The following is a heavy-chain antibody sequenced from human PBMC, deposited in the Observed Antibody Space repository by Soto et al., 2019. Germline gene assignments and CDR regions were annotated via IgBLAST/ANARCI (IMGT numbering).Heavy chain of an antibody. CDR1: GGSISNSGYY. Sequence: SETLSLTCTVSGGSISNSGYYWGWIRQPPGKGLEWIGSIYYSGSTYYNPSLKSRVTISVDTSKNQFSLKLSSVTAADTAVYYCARRASWDYWGQGTLVTVSS. V-gene: IGHV4-39*01. J-gene: IGHJ4*02. CDR2: IYYSGST. D-gene: IGHD2-2*01. CDR3: ARRASWDY.